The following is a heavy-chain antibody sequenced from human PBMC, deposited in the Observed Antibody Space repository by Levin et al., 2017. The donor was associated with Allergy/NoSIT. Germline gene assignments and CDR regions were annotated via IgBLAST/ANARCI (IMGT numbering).Heavy chain of an antibody. J-gene: IGHJ6*02. Sequence: ASVKVSCKASGYTFTDYYIHWVRQAPGQGLEWMGCINPNTGGTNFAQKFQGRVTMTRDTSSSTAFINLSRLRSDDTAVYYCARGVGIRGVILYWGQGTTVTVSS. CDR2: INPNTGGT. CDR3: ARGVGIRGVILY. CDR1: GYTFTDYY. V-gene: IGHV1-2*02. D-gene: IGHD3-10*01.